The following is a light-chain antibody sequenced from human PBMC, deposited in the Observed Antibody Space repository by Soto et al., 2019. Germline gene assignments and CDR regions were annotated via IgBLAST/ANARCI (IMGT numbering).Light chain of an antibody. Sequence: QSVLTQPPSASGTPGQRITISCSGSSSNIGSHTVNWHQQVPGTAPKLLIYSNNERPSGVPDRFSGSKSGTSATLGITGLQTGDEADYYCGTWDSSLSVGVFGGGTKLTVL. CDR2: SNN. V-gene: IGLV1-44*01. J-gene: IGLJ2*01. CDR1: SSNIGSHT. CDR3: GTWDSSLSVGV.